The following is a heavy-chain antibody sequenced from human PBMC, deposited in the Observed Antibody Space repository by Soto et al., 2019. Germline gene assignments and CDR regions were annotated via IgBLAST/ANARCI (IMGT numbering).Heavy chain of an antibody. CDR2: IYYSGST. CDR1: GGSISSYY. D-gene: IGHD1-26*01. Sequence: PSETLSLTCTVSGGSISSYYWSWIRQPPGKGLEWIGYIYYSGSTNYNPSLKSRVTISVDTSKNQFSLKLSSVTAADTAVYYCARGVDSGTYRNWLDPWGQGTMVTVSS. CDR3: ARGVDSGTYRNWLDP. V-gene: IGHV4-59*08. J-gene: IGHJ5*02.